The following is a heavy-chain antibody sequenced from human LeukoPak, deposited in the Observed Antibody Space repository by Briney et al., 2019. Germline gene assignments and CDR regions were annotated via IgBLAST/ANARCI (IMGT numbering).Heavy chain of an antibody. Sequence: SVKVSCKASGCTFSSYAISWVRQAPGQGLEWMGGIIPIFGTANYAQKFQGRVTITADESTSTAYMELSSLRSEDTAVYYCASKWVTYYYNSSAYHYPTDVFDIWGQGTMVTVSS. CDR3: ASKWVTYYYNSSAYHYPTDVFDI. J-gene: IGHJ3*02. V-gene: IGHV1-69*13. D-gene: IGHD3-22*01. CDR1: GCTFSSYA. CDR2: IIPIFGTA.